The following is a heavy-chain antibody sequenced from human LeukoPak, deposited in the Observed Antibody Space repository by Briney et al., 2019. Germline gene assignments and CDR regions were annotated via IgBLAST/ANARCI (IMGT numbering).Heavy chain of an antibody. CDR1: GYTFTGYY. J-gene: IGHJ4*02. Sequence: ASVKVSCKASGYTFTGYYMHWVRQAPGQGLEWMGWINPNSGGTNYAQKFQGRVTMTRDTSISTACMELSRLRSDDTAVYYCARAKGSIAAAATGYWGQGTLVTVSS. CDR2: INPNSGGT. CDR3: ARAKGSIAAAATGY. V-gene: IGHV1-2*02. D-gene: IGHD6-13*01.